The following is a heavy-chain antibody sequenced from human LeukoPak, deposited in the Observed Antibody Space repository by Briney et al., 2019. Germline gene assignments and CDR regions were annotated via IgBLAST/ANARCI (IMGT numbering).Heavy chain of an antibody. CDR3: ARADSVDTAMVAYYYYYGMDG. J-gene: IGHJ6*04. Sequence: SVKVSCKASGGTFSSYAISWVRQAPGQGLEWMGGVIPIFGTANYAQKFQGRVTITADKSTSTAYMELSSLRSEDTAVYYCARADSVDTAMVAYYYYYGMDGWGKGTTATVSS. CDR2: VIPIFGTA. D-gene: IGHD5-18*01. CDR1: GGTFSSYA. V-gene: IGHV1-69*06.